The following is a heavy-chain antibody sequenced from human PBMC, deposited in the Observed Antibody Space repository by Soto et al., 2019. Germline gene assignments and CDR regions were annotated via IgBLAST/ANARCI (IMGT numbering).Heavy chain of an antibody. CDR1: GYTFTSYD. J-gene: IGHJ6*02. Sequence: QVQLVQSGAEVKKPGASVKVSCKASGYTFTSYDISWVRQATGQGLEWMGWMNPNSGNTGYAQKFQGRVTMTRNTSISTAYMELSSLRSEDTAVYYCARVLSWASYYDFWSGYYNYYYYGMDVWGQGTTVTVSS. V-gene: IGHV1-8*01. D-gene: IGHD3-3*01. CDR2: MNPNSGNT. CDR3: ARVLSWASYYDFWSGYYNYYYYGMDV.